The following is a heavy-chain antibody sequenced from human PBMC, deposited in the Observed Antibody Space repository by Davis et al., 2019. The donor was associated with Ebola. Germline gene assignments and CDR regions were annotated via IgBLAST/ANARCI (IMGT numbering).Heavy chain of an antibody. CDR1: GYSFDSHW. CDR3: ASLRRTITGMDDAFDI. CDR2: IYTGDSDT. Sequence: KVSCKGSGYSFDSHWIGWVRQMPGKGLDWMGIIYTGDSDTRYSPSFRGQVIISADKSMKTAFLQWSSLKASDTAMYYCASLRRTITGMDDAFDIWGQGTMVTVSS. V-gene: IGHV5-51*01. D-gene: IGHD1-20*01. J-gene: IGHJ3*02.